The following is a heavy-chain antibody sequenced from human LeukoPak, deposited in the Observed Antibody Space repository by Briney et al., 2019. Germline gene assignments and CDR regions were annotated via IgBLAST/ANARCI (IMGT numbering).Heavy chain of an antibody. CDR1: GGSISSYY. CDR3: ARNSGYARGVGYYFDY. V-gene: IGHV4-59*01. J-gene: IGHJ4*02. Sequence: TSETLSLTCTVSGGSISSYYWSWIRQPPGKGLEWIGYIYYSGSTNYNPSLKSRVTISVDASKNQFSLKLSSVTAADTAVYYCARNSGYARGVGYYFDYWGQGTLVTVSS. CDR2: IYYSGST. D-gene: IGHD5-12*01.